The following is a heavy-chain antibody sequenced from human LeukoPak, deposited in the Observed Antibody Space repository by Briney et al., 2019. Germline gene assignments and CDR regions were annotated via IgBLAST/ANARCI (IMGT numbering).Heavy chain of an antibody. CDR3: ARGGDPSTVRLRYYYYYYMDV. CDR1: GFTFSSYA. J-gene: IGHJ6*03. V-gene: IGHV3-23*01. Sequence: GGSLRLSCAASGFTFSSYAMSWVRQAPGKGLEWVSAISGSGGSTYYADSVKGRFTISRDNSKNTLYLQMNSLRAEDTAVYYCARGGDPSTVRLRYYYYYYMDVWGKGTTVTVSS. D-gene: IGHD4-11*01. CDR2: ISGSGGST.